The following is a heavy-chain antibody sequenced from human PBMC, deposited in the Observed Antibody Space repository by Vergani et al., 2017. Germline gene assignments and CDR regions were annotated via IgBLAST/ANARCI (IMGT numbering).Heavy chain of an antibody. J-gene: IGHJ5*02. D-gene: IGHD2-15*01. CDR2: IYHSGST. V-gene: IGHV4-4*02. Sequence: QVQLQESGPGLVKPSGTLSLTCAVSGGSISSSNWWSWVRQPPGKGLEWIGEIYHSGSTNYNPSLKSRVTISVDKSKNQFSLKLSSVTAADTAVYYCARDLWNCSGGSCYSGWFDPWGQGTLVTVSS. CDR1: GGSISSSNW. CDR3: ARDLWNCSGGSCYSGWFDP.